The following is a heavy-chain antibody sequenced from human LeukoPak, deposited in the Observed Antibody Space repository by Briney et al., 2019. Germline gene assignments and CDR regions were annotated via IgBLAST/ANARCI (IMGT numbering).Heavy chain of an antibody. V-gene: IGHV3-23*01. CDR1: DFPFRSFA. CDR3: AKYDGGYYYGSIDY. J-gene: IGHJ4*02. D-gene: IGHD3-22*01. CDR2: ISGSGGST. Sequence: PGGPLGLSFPASDFPFRSFALTGARQAQGKGRRWVPPISGSGGSTYYADSVKGRFTISRDNSKNTLYLQMNSLRAEDTAVYYCAKYDGGYYYGSIDYWGQGTLVTVSS.